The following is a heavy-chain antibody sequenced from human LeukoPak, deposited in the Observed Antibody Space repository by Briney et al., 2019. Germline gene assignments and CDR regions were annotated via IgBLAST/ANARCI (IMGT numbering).Heavy chain of an antibody. V-gene: IGHV3-66*01. CDR3: AKVGVVAAVEN. CDR1: GFTVSSKY. CDR2: IYTGETT. Sequence: GGSLRLSCAASGFTVSSKYMSWVRQAPGKGLEWVSVIYTGETTYYADSVKGRFTISRDNSKNTLYLQMDGLRVEDTAVYYCAKVGVVAAVENWGQGTLVTVSS. J-gene: IGHJ4*02. D-gene: IGHD2-15*01.